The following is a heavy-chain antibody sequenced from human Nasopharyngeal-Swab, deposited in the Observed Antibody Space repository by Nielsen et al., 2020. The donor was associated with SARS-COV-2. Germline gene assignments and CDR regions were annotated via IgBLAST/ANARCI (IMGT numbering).Heavy chain of an antibody. D-gene: IGHD2-15*01. J-gene: IGHJ5*02. CDR1: GYSFANYF. V-gene: IGHV7-4-1*02. CDR3: ARARMHCSGGRCSSWSWFDP. CDR2: INTDTGNS. Sequence: ASVKVSCKASGYSFANYFMNWVRHAPGRGLEWMGWINTDTGNSMYAQGFTGRFVFSWDTSASTAYLLISSLKAEDTAVYYCARARMHCSGGRCSSWSWFDPWGQGCLVTVSS.